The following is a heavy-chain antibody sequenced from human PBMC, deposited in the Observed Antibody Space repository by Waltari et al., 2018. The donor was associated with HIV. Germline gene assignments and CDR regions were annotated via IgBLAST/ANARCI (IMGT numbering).Heavy chain of an antibody. Sequence: EVQLVESGGGLVQPGGSLSLSCAALGFTFSSYDMHWVRQATGKGLEWVSAIGTAGDTYYPGSVKGRFTISRENAKNSLYLQMNSLRAGDTAVYYCARVRWPPWGFDPWGQGTLVTVSS. J-gene: IGHJ5*02. CDR2: IGTAGDT. D-gene: IGHD1-26*01. V-gene: IGHV3-13*01. CDR1: GFTFSSYD. CDR3: ARVRWPPWGFDP.